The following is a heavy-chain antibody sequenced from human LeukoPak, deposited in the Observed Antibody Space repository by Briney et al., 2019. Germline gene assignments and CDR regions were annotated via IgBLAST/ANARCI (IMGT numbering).Heavy chain of an antibody. J-gene: IGHJ4*02. Sequence: SETLSLTCTVSGGSISSGGYYWSWIRQHPGKGLEWIGYIYYRGSTYYNPSLKSRVTISVDTSKNQFSLKLSSVTAADTAVYYCARVLTRYYYDSSGYKGPYYFDYWGQGTLVTVSS. CDR1: GGSISSGGYY. V-gene: IGHV4-31*03. CDR3: ARVLTRYYYDSSGYKGPYYFDY. CDR2: IYYRGST. D-gene: IGHD3-22*01.